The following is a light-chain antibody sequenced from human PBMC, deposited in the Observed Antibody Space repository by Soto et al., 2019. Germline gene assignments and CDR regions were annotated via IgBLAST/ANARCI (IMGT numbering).Light chain of an antibody. CDR1: QSVSSSY. V-gene: IGKV3-20*01. Sequence: EIVLTQSPGTLSLSPGERATLSCRASQSVSSSYLAWYQQKPGQAPRLLMYGASRRATGIPDRFSGSGSGTDFTLTISRLEPEDFAVYYCQQYGSSPPFPFGPGTKVDIK. CDR3: QQYGSSPPFP. J-gene: IGKJ3*01. CDR2: GAS.